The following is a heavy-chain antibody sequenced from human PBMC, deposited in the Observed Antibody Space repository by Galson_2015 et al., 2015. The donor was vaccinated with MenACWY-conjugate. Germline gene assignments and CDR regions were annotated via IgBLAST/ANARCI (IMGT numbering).Heavy chain of an antibody. D-gene: IGHD3-22*01. V-gene: IGHV3-30*18. CDR3: AKSTSTSGYYFDY. CDR2: ISSDGSDK. Sequence: SLRLSCAASGFTFSNFGMHWVRQAPGKGLEWVAIISSDGSDKKYADSVKGRFTISRENSERTLFLQMSSLRAEDTAVYYCAKSTSTSGYYFDYWGQGTLVTVSS. CDR1: GFTFSNFG. J-gene: IGHJ4*02.